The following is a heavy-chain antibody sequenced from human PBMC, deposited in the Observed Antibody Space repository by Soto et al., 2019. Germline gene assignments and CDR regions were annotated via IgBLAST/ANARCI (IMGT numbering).Heavy chain of an antibody. CDR3: ARARGMISTTYYHGMDV. D-gene: IGHD3-22*01. V-gene: IGHV1-2*02. CDR1: GYTFNNYY. Sequence: QVHLVQSGAEVKKPGASVKLSCRASGYTFNNYYLHWLRQAPGQGLEWMVWINSDSGATRYAQKFMGRVTMTRDTSISTVFMELSSLTSDDTAIFYCARARGMISTTYYHGMDVWGKGTAVTVSS. J-gene: IGHJ6*04. CDR2: INSDSGAT.